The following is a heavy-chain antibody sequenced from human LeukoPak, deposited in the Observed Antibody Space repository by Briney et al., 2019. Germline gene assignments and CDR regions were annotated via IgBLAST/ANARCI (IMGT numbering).Heavy chain of an antibody. V-gene: IGHV4-39*07. J-gene: IGHJ4*02. Sequence: SETLSLTCTVSGGSISSSSYYWGWIRQPPGEGLEWIGSFYYSGSTYYNPSLKSRVTISVDTSKNQFSLKLSSVTVADTAVYYCARDQSNYYGSGKPDYWGQGTLVTVSS. CDR3: ARDQSNYYGSGKPDY. D-gene: IGHD3-10*01. CDR1: GGSISSSSYY. CDR2: FYYSGST.